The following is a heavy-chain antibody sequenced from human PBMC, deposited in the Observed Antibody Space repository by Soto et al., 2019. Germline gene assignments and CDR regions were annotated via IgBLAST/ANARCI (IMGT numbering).Heavy chain of an antibody. D-gene: IGHD2-2*02. CDR2: ISGSGGST. CDR3: AKSTLWTQLLYDYYGMDV. CDR1: GFTFSSYA. Sequence: PGGSLRLSCAASGFTFSSYAMSWVLQAPGKGLEWVSAISGSGGSTYYADSVKGRFTISRDNSKNTLYLQMNSLRAEDTAVYYCAKSTLWTQLLYDYYGMDVWGQGTTVTVSS. V-gene: IGHV3-23*01. J-gene: IGHJ6*02.